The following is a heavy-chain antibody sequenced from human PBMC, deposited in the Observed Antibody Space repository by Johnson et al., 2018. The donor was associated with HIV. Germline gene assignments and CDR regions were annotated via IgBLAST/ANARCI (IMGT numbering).Heavy chain of an antibody. CDR1: GFTFSNYA. D-gene: IGHD5-18*01. CDR2: ISYDGSNE. V-gene: IGHV3-30*03. J-gene: IGHJ3*02. Sequence: VQLVESGGGVVQPGRSLRLSCAASGFTFSNYAMHWVRQSPGKGLEWVAVISYDGSNEYYAESVKGRFTISRDNSKNTLHLQMNSLRAEDTAVYYCARRRGYSYGLTWGGYAFDILGQGTMVTVSS. CDR3: ARRRGYSYGLTWGGYAFDI.